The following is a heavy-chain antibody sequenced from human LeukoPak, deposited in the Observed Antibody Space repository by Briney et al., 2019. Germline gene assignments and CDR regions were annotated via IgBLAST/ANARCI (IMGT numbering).Heavy chain of an antibody. CDR2: IYPGDSDT. CDR3: ASQRNPYYYDSSGYSGITYDNDAFDM. CDR1: GYSFTSYW. J-gene: IGHJ3*02. D-gene: IGHD3-22*01. Sequence: GESLKISCKGSGYSFTSYWIGWVRQMPGKGLELMGIIYPGDSDTRYSPSFQGQVTISADKSSRTAYLPWSSLKASYTAMYYRASQRNPYYYDSSGYSGITYDNDAFDMWGQGTMVTVSS. V-gene: IGHV5-51*01.